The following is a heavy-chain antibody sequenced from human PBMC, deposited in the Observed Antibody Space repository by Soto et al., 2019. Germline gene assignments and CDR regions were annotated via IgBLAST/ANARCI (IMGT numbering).Heavy chain of an antibody. CDR3: ARDRLELMYYYYYGMDV. CDR1: GFTFSSYS. Sequence: QVQLVESGGGVVQPGRSLRLSCTASGFTFSSYSMHWVRQAPGKGLEWVAVISHDGSNRYYADSVKGRFAISRDNSKNTLWRQMSSLRAEDTSVYFCARDRLELMYYYYYGMDVWGQGTTVTVSS. D-gene: IGHD1-1*01. CDR2: ISHDGSNR. V-gene: IGHV3-30*09. J-gene: IGHJ6*02.